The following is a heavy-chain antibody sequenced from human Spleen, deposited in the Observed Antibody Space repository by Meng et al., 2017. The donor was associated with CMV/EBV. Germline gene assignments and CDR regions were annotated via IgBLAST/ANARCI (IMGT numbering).Heavy chain of an antibody. CDR2: IYYSGST. V-gene: IGHV4-30-4*02. CDR1: GGSISSGDYY. J-gene: IGHJ6*02. Sequence: SETLSLTCTVSGGSISSGDYYWSWIRQPPGKGLEWFGYIYYSGSTYYNPSLKSRVTISVDTSKNQFSLSLSSVTAADTAVYYCARWELRNYYYGMDVWGQGTTVTVSS. D-gene: IGHD1-7*01. CDR3: ARWELRNYYYGMDV.